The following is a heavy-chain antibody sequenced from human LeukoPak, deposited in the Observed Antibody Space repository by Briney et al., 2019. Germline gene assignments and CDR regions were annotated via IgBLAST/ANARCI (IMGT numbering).Heavy chain of an antibody. CDR2: INSDGSST. J-gene: IGHJ4*02. V-gene: IGHV3-74*01. Sequence: TGRSLRLSCAASGFTFSSYWMHWVRQAPGKGLVWVSRINSDGSSTSYADSVKGRFTISRDNAKNTLYLQMNSLRAEDTAVYYCARARSGGSCYPYWGQGTLVTVSS. D-gene: IGHD2-15*01. CDR1: GFTFSSYW. CDR3: ARARSGGSCYPY.